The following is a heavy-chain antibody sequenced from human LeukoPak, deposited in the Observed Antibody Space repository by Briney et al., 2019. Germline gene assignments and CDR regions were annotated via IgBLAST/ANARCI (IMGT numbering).Heavy chain of an antibody. Sequence: PSETLSLTCGVFGGSFSGYYWSWIRQPPGKGLEWIGQIRHTGSTSYKPSLRSRVTISGDTSKNQFSLKLSSVTAADTAVYYCARHGGYYFDYWGQGTLVTVSS. V-gene: IGHV4-34*01. CDR1: GGSFSGYY. CDR3: ARHGGYYFDY. D-gene: IGHD3-16*01. J-gene: IGHJ4*02. CDR2: IRHTGST.